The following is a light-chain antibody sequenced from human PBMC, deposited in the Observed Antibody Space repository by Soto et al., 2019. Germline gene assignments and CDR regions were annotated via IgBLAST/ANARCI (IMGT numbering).Light chain of an antibody. Sequence: QSVLTQPRSLSGSPGQSVTISCTGTSGDVGGSNHVSCYQHHPGKAPKFMIYDVNKRPSGVPDRFSCSKSGNTASLTISGLQAEDEADYYCCSSAGTYTFVFGPGTKLTVL. CDR3: CSSAGTYTFV. CDR1: SGDVGGSNH. CDR2: DVN. V-gene: IGLV2-11*01. J-gene: IGLJ1*01.